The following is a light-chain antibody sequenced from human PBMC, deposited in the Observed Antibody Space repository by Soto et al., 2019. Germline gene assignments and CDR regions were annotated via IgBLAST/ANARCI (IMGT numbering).Light chain of an antibody. CDR2: AAS. V-gene: IGKV1-39*01. J-gene: IGKJ1*01. CDR1: QSIGNF. CDR3: QQCYSSPWT. Sequence: DIQLTQSPSSLSASIGDRVTITCRASQSIGNFLNWYQLKPGEVPKVLIFAASSLQSGVPSRFSGSGSETDFALTISSLQPADFATYYCQQCYSSPWTFGQGAKVEIK.